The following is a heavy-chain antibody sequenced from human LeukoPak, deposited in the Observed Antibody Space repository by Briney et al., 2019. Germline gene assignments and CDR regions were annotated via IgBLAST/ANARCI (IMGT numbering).Heavy chain of an antibody. CDR3: ARIRSSEFYYDSSGLDAFDI. D-gene: IGHD3-22*01. J-gene: IGHJ3*02. V-gene: IGHV3-48*01. CDR2: ISSSSSTI. CDR1: GFTFSSYS. Sequence: GGSLRLSCAASGFTFSSYSMNWVRQAPGKGLEWVSYISSSSSTIYYADSVKGRFTISRDNAKNPLYLQMNSLRAEDTAVYYCARIRSSEFYYDSSGLDAFDIWGQGTMVTVSS.